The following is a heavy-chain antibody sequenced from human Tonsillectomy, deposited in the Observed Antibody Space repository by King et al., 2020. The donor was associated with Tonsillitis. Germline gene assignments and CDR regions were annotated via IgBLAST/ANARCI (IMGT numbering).Heavy chain of an antibody. CDR1: GFTFSTHW. D-gene: IGHD1-14*01. Sequence: VQLVESGGGLVQPGGSLRLSCAASGFTFSTHWMSWVRQAPGKGLEWGANIKQDGSDKYYVDSVRGRFTISRDNAKNSLYLQMNSLRAEDTAVYYCARGGRNGNFDYWGQGTLVTASS. J-gene: IGHJ4*02. V-gene: IGHV3-7*01. CDR2: IKQDGSDK. CDR3: ARGGRNGNFDY.